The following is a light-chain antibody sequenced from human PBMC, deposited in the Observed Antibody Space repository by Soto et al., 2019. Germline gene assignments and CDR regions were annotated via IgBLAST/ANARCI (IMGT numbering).Light chain of an antibody. CDR2: DVS. V-gene: IGLV2-14*01. CDR1: SSDVGGYNY. Sequence: QSALTQPASVSGSPGQSITISCTGTSSDVGGYNYVSWYQQHPGKAPKLMIYDVSNRPSGVSNRFSGSKSGNTASLTISGLQAEDEADYYCSSYTSSSTPYVVFGGGTKLPVL. J-gene: IGLJ2*01. CDR3: SSYTSSSTPYVV.